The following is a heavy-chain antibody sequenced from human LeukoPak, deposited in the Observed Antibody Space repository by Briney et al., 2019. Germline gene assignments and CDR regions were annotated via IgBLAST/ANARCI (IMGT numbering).Heavy chain of an antibody. V-gene: IGHV3-7*01. D-gene: IGHD3-10*01. Sequence: GGSLRLSCAASGFIFSNYWMTWVRQAPGKGLEWVANVKQDGSETYYMDSLRGRFTISRDNAKNSLYLQMNSLRAEDTAVYYCARDLRLREDFWGQGTLVTVSS. CDR3: ARDLRLREDF. CDR2: VKQDGSET. J-gene: IGHJ4*02. CDR1: GFIFSNYW.